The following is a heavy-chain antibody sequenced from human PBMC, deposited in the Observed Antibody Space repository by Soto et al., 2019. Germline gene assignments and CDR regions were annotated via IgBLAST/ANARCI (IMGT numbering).Heavy chain of an antibody. CDR3: ARDLGGQIVDY. CDR2: ISGYNGNT. D-gene: IGHD1-26*01. CDR1: GYTFTSYG. J-gene: IGHJ4*02. V-gene: IGHV1-18*01. Sequence: QVQLVQSGAEVKKPGASVKVSCKASGYTFTSYGVSWVRQVPGQGLEWMGWISGYNGNTKYVQKLQGRVTMTTDTPTSTAYMELRSLKSDDTAVYYCARDLGGQIVDYWGQGTLVTVSS.